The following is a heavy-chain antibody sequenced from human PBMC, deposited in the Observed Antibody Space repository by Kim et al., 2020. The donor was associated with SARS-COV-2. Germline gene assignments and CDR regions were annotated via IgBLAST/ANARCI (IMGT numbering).Heavy chain of an antibody. D-gene: IGHD4-17*01. CDR1: GFTFSSFA. J-gene: IGHJ3*02. CDR3: ARGRRTTVTNDAFEI. V-gene: IGHV3-30-3*01. CDR2: ISYDGSNK. Sequence: GGSLRLSCAASGFTFSSFAMHWVRQAPDKGLEWVAVISYDGSNKYYADSVKGRFTISRDNSKNTLSLQMNSLRAEDTAVYYCARGRRTTVTNDAFEIWGQGTMVTVSS.